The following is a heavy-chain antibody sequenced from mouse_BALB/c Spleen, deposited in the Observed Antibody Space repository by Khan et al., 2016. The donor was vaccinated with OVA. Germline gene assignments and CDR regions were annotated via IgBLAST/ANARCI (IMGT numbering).Heavy chain of an antibody. J-gene: IGHJ3*01. V-gene: IGHV1-4*02. CDR2: LDPGNGYT. Sequence: QVQLKQSAAALARPGASVQMSCKASGYTFTRYTIQWVKQRPGQGLEWLGYLDPGNGYTDYNQKFKDKTTLTADRSSSTVYMQLTSLTSEDSAVYFCAREGVTGAWFTDWGQGTPVTVSA. CDR1: GYTFTRYT. CDR3: AREGVTGAWFTD.